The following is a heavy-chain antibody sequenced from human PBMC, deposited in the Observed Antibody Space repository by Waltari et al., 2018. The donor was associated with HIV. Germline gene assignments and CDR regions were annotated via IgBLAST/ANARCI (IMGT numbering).Heavy chain of an antibody. J-gene: IGHJ2*01. CDR1: GGPFSDYY. CDR3: ARGRPPGMLTLDSEWWTGWYFDL. D-gene: IGHD2-8*01. V-gene: IGHV4-34*01. Sequence: QVQLQQLAARLLKPSETLSLTSGVSGGPFSDYYWRWIRQSPGKGLEWIGEINRGGRTNYNPSLKSRPTISADTSKNEFSLRLKSMTVADTAIYFCARGRPPGMLTLDSEWWTGWYFDLWGRGTLITVSS. CDR2: INRGGRT.